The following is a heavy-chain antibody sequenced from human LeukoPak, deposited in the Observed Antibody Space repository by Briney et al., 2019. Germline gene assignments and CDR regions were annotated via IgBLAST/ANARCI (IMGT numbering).Heavy chain of an antibody. D-gene: IGHD2-15*01. CDR3: ARGGYCSGGSCYSGTFDY. CDR2: ISAYNGNT. Sequence: ASVKVSCKASGHTFTSYGISWVRQAPGQGLEWMGWISAYNGNTNYAQKLQGRVTMTTDTSTSTAYMELRSLRSDDTAVYYCARGGYCSGGSCYSGTFDYWGQGTLVTVSS. CDR1: GHTFTSYG. J-gene: IGHJ4*02. V-gene: IGHV1-18*01.